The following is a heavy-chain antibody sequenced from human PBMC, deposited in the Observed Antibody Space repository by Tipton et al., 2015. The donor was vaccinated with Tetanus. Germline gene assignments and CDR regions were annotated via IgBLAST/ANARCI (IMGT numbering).Heavy chain of an antibody. J-gene: IGHJ4*02. CDR1: GFTFSSYS. CDR2: ISSSSSTI. V-gene: IGHV3-48*04. Sequence: SLRLSCAASGFTFSSYSMNWVRQAPGKGLEWVSYISSSSSTIYYADSVKGRFTISRDNAKNSLYLQMNSLRAEDTAVYYCARETYYDFWSGHSPLDYWGQGTLVTVSS. D-gene: IGHD3-3*01. CDR3: ARETYYDFWSGHSPLDY.